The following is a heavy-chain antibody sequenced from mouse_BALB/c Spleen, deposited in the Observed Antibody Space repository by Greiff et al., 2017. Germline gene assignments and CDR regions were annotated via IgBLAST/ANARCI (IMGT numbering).Heavy chain of an antibody. CDR2: ISSGGSYT. V-gene: IGHV5-9-3*01. J-gene: IGHJ2*01. CDR3: ASHYGNYGLDD. D-gene: IGHD2-1*01. Sequence: EVQGVESGGGLVKPGGSLKLSCAASGFTFSSYAMSWVRQTPEKRLEWVATISSGGSYTYYPDSVKGRFTISRDNAKNTLYLQMSSLRSEDTAMYDCASHYGNYGLDDWGQGTTLTVSS. CDR1: GFTFSSYA.